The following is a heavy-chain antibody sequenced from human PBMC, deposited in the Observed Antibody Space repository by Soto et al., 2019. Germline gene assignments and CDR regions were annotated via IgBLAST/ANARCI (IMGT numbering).Heavy chain of an antibody. CDR1: GYTFTGYF. J-gene: IGHJ4*02. CDR3: AREELWGATPFDH. V-gene: IGHV1-2*02. Sequence: QVQLVQSGAEVKKPGASVKVSCKASGYTFTGYFVHWVRQAPGQVLEWMGWINSNSGGTNYAQKFQGRITMTRDTSISTVYMELSRLTSDDTAVYYCAREELWGATPFDHWGQGTLVTVSS. D-gene: IGHD1-26*01. CDR2: INSNSGGT.